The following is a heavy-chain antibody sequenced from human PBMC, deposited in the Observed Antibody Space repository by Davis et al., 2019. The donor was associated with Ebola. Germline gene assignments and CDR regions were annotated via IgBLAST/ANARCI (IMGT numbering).Heavy chain of an antibody. D-gene: IGHD3-16*01. CDR2: ISGTGATT. CDR3: AKEENGGLFEN. V-gene: IGHV3-23*01. CDR1: GFTFTSNS. J-gene: IGHJ4*02. Sequence: PGGSLRLSCVASGFTFTSNSMSWVRQPPGKGLEWVSVISGTGATTVYADSVKGRFTISRDNSKNTVYLEMSALGVGDSAVYYCAKEENGGLFENWGQGTLVTVSS.